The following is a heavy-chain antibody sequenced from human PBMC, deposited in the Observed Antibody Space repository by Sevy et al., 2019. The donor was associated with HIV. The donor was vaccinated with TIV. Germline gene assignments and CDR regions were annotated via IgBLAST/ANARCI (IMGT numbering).Heavy chain of an antibody. V-gene: IGHV3-11*06. CDR2: ISSTTGYT. J-gene: IGHJ4*02. D-gene: IGHD3-10*01. CDR3: AWSLKDSTPSAGH. CDR1: GFTFSDYS. Sequence: GGSLRLSCTASGFTFSDYSMSWIRQAPGKGLECVSFISSTTGYTNYADSVKGRFTISRDNAKNSQYLQMNKLRAEDTAVYYCAWSLKDSTPSAGHWGQGTLVTVSS.